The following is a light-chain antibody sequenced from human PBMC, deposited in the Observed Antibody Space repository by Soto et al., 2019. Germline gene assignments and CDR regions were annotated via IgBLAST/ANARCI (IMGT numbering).Light chain of an antibody. J-gene: IGKJ1*01. CDR1: QSVLYSSNNKNY. CDR2: WAS. Sequence: DIVMTQSPDSLAVSLGERDTINCKSSQSVLYSSNNKNYLAWYQQKPGQPPKLLIYWASTRDSGVPDRFSGSGSGTDFTLTISSLQAEDVAVYYCQQYYSTPPTFGQGTKVEIK. CDR3: QQYYSTPPT. V-gene: IGKV4-1*01.